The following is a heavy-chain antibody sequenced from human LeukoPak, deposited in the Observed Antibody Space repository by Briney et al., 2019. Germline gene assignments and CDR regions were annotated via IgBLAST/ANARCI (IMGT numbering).Heavy chain of an antibody. CDR1: GFTFSIHA. CDR2: VGGGSNI. D-gene: IGHD1-26*01. J-gene: IGHJ4*02. Sequence: GGSLRLSCAASGFTFSIHAMSWVRQAPGKGLEWVAGVGGGSNIFYADSVRGRFTASRDDSRSTVYLQMNSLRVEDTALYFCAKDATPNISIWDHFDSWGQGTLVTVAS. V-gene: IGHV3-23*01. CDR3: AKDATPNISIWDHFDS.